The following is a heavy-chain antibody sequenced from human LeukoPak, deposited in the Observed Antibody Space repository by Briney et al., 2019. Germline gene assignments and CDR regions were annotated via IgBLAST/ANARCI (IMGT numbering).Heavy chain of an antibody. D-gene: IGHD6-19*01. CDR3: ARDSSGWYYDY. J-gene: IGHJ4*02. Sequence: ASVKVSCKASGGTFSSYAISWVRQAPGQGLEWMGGIIPVFGTANYAQKFQGRVTITADKSTSTAYMELSSLRSEDTAVYYCARDSSGWYYDYWGQGTLVTVSS. CDR1: GGTFSSYA. V-gene: IGHV1-69*06. CDR2: IIPVFGTA.